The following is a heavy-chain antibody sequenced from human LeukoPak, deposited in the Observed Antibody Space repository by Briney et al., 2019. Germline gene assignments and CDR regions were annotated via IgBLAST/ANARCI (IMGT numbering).Heavy chain of an antibody. CDR1: GYTFTTYA. Sequence: ASVKVSCKASGYTFTTYAINWVRQAPGQGLEWMGWINTDTGNPTYAQGFTGRFVFSLDTFVSTAYLQITSLKAEDTAVYYCARDLGYCTGPGCYAGVYWGQGTLVTVSS. D-gene: IGHD2-8*02. CDR2: INTDTGNP. V-gene: IGHV7-4-1*02. J-gene: IGHJ4*02. CDR3: ARDLGYCTGPGCYAGVY.